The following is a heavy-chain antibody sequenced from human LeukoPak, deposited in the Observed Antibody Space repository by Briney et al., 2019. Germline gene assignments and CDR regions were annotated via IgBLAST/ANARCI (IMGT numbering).Heavy chain of an antibody. V-gene: IGHV4-4*07. CDR3: ERGKGSGVYYYDSSGYYYFDY. J-gene: IGHJ4*02. Sequence: PSETLSLTCAVSGGSIGTHYWSWIRQPAGAGLEWIGRVYTNGRPDYNPSLKSRVTISVDSAKNQFSLKLSSVTAADAAVYYCERGKGSGVYYYDSSGYYYFDYWGQGTLVTVSS. CDR2: VYTNGRP. CDR1: GGSIGTHY. D-gene: IGHD3-22*01.